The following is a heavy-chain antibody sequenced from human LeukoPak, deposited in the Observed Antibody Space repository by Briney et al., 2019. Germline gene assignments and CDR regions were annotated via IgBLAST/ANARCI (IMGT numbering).Heavy chain of an antibody. CDR2: ISRTSAYI. J-gene: IGHJ4*02. D-gene: IGHD2-2*01. V-gene: IGHV3-21*01. CDR3: ARDERRYCSDSSCYPGDY. CDR1: GLTFSSYA. Sequence: PGESLRLSCAASGLTFSSYAMKWVRQAPGKGLEWVSAISRTSAYIYYSDSVKGRFTISRDNAKNSVYLQIDSLRAEDTAVYYCARDERRYCSDSSCYPGDYWGQGTLVTVSS.